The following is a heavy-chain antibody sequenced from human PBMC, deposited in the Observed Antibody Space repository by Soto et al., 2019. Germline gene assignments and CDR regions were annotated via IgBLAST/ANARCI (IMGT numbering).Heavy chain of an antibody. CDR3: ARRLEEFGNYWFDP. CDR2: IYYSGST. D-gene: IGHD3-10*01. CDR1: GGSISSSSYY. V-gene: IGHV4-39*01. Sequence: PSETLSLTCTVSGGSISSSSYYRGWIRQPPGKGLEWIGSIYYSGSTYYNPSLKSRITISVDTSKNQFSLKLNSVTAADTAVYYCARRLEEFGNYWFDPWGQGTLVTVSS. J-gene: IGHJ5*02.